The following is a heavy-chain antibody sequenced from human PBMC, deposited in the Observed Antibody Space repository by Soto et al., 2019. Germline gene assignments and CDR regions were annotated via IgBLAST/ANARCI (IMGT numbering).Heavy chain of an antibody. J-gene: IGHJ6*02. D-gene: IGHD1-26*01. CDR3: AAGGVRMDV. CDR2: IYYSGNT. V-gene: IGHV4-39*07. Sequence: TSETLSLTCAVSGGSISSGGYSWSWIRQPPGKGLEWIGSIYYSGNTYYNPSLKSRVTISVDRSKNQFSLKLTSVTAADTAMYYCAAGGVRMDVWGQGTTVTVSS. CDR1: GGSISSGGYS.